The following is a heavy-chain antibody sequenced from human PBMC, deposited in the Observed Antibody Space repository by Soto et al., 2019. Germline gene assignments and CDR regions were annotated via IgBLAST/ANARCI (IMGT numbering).Heavy chain of an antibody. CDR2: ISYDGSNK. Sequence: GGSLRLSCAASGFTFSSYGMHWVRQAPGKGLEWVAVISYDGSNKYYADSVKGRFTISRDNSKNTLYLQMNSLRAEDTAVYYCAKGPADYVLSRLGMDVWGQGTTVTVSS. CDR1: GFTFSSYG. D-gene: IGHD4-17*01. J-gene: IGHJ6*02. V-gene: IGHV3-30*18. CDR3: AKGPADYVLSRLGMDV.